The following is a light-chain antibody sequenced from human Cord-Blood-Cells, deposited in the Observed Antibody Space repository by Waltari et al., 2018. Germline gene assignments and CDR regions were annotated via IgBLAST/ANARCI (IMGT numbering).Light chain of an antibody. CDR3: QQIYSTPLT. V-gene: IGKV1-39*01. J-gene: IGKJ4*01. CDR2: AAS. CDR1: QSISSY. Sequence: IQLTQSPYSLSASVGDRVTLTCLASQSISSYLNWYQQKPVKAPKLLLYAASRLQSGVPSRFSGSGSGTDFTLTISSLQPEYFATYYCQQIYSTPLTFGGGTKVEIK.